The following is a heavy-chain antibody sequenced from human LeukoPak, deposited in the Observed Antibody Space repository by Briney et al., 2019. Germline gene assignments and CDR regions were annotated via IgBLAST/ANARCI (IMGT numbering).Heavy chain of an antibody. V-gene: IGHV4-59*08. Sequence: SETLSLTCTVSGGSTDSYYYWSWIRQPPGKGLEWIGYIDYSGRTKYNPSLQSRVTISVDTSKTQFSLRLGSVTAADTAVYFCASNIPTPTTSPPLGYWGQGTLVTVSS. CDR3: ASNIPTPTTSPPLGY. J-gene: IGHJ4*02. CDR2: IDYSGRT. CDR1: GGSTDSYYY. D-gene: IGHD1-1*01.